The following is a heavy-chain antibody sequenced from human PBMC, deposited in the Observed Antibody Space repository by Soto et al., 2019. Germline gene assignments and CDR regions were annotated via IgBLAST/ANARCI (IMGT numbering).Heavy chain of an antibody. D-gene: IGHD1-20*01. Sequence: QVQLVESGGGLVKPGGSLRLSCAASGFTFSDYYMSWIRQAPGKGLEWVSYISSSSSYTNYADSVKGRFTISRDNAKNSLYLQMNSRRAEDTAVYYCARAGITYYYYGMDVWGQGTTVTVSS. CDR2: ISSSSSYT. V-gene: IGHV3-11*06. J-gene: IGHJ6*02. CDR1: GFTFSDYY. CDR3: ARAGITYYYYGMDV.